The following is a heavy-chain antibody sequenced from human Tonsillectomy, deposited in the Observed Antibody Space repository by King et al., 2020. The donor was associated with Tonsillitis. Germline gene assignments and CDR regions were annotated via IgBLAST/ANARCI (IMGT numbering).Heavy chain of an antibody. CDR1: GFTFSSYA. Sequence: VQLVESGGGLVQPGGSLRLSCAASGFTFSSYAMSWVGQAPGKGLEWVSAISGSGSSTYYADSVKGRFTISRDNSKNTLYLQMNSLRAEDTAVYYCAKVYDSSGSWRYFDYWGQGTLVTVSS. J-gene: IGHJ4*02. V-gene: IGHV3-23*04. CDR3: AKVYDSSGSWRYFDY. CDR2: ISGSGSST. D-gene: IGHD3-22*01.